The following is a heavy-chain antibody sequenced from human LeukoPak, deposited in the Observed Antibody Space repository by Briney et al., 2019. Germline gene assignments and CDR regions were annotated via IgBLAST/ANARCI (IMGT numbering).Heavy chain of an antibody. V-gene: IGHV3-7*03. CDR3: VRDIAVAANHDS. Sequence: PGRSLRLSCAASGFTFSSYGMHWVRQAPGKGLEWVANINQAGSNKYYVDSLKGRFTISRDNAKNSLFLQMNRLRAEDTAVYYCVRDIAVAANHDSWGQGTLVTVSS. CDR1: GFTFSSYG. CDR2: INQAGSNK. J-gene: IGHJ4*02. D-gene: IGHD6-19*01.